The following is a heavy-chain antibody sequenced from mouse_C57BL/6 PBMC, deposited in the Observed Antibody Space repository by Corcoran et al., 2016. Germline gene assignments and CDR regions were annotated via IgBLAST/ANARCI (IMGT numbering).Heavy chain of an antibody. J-gene: IGHJ2*01. CDR1: GYTFTTYG. CDR3: AREAELTGFDY. CDR2: INTYSGVP. Sequence: QIQLVQSGPELKKPGETVKISCKASGYTFTTYGMSWVKQAPGKGLKWMGWINTYSGVPTYADDFKGRFAFSLETSASTAYLQINNLKNEDTATYVCAREAELTGFDYWGQGTTLTVSS. V-gene: IGHV9-3*01. D-gene: IGHD4-1*01.